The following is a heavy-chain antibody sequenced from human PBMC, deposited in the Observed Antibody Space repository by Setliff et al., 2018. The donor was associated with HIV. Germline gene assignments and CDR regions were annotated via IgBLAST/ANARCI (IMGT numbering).Heavy chain of an antibody. CDR2: INAGTGNT. CDR3: ARTVNDYGDYYFDY. J-gene: IGHJ4*02. D-gene: IGHD4-17*01. CDR1: GYTFTSYA. V-gene: IGHV1-3*01. Sequence: GASVKVSCKASGYTFTSYAMHWVRQAPGQRLEWMGWINAGTGNTKYSQNFQGRVTFSRDTSASTAYMELGSLRSEDTAVYYCARTVNDYGDYYFDYWGQGTLVTVSS.